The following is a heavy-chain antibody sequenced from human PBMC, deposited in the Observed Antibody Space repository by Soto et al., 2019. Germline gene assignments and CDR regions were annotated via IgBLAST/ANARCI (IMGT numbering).Heavy chain of an antibody. CDR1: GGSISSGGYS. CDR3: ARASGSRPYNWFDP. J-gene: IGHJ5*02. Sequence: PSETLSLTCAVSGGSISSGGYSWSWIRQPPGKGLEWIGYIYHSGSTYYNPSLKSRVTISVDRSKNQFSLKLSSVTAADTAVYYCARASGSRPYNWFDPWGQGTLVTVS. D-gene: IGHD1-26*01. V-gene: IGHV4-30-2*01. CDR2: IYHSGST.